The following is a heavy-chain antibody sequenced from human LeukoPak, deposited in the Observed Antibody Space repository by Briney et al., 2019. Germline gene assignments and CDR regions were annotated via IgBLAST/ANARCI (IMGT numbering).Heavy chain of an antibody. CDR2: INPSGGST. J-gene: IGHJ4*02. CDR3: ARVGSSWYSDY. CDR1: GYTFTSYY. D-gene: IGHD6-13*01. V-gene: IGHV1-46*01. Sequence: ASVKVSCKASGYTFTSYYMHWVRQAPGQELEWMGIINPSGGSTSYAQKFQGRVTMTRDTSTSTVYMELSSLRSEDTAVYYCARVGSSWYSDYWGQGTLVTVSS.